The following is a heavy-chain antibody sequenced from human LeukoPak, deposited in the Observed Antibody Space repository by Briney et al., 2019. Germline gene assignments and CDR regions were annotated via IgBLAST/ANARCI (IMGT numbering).Heavy chain of an antibody. CDR2: IYYSGST. V-gene: IGHV4-59*08. CDR3: ARHRSSGREYEYYFDY. J-gene: IGHJ4*02. CDR1: GGSISSYY. D-gene: IGHD6-19*01. Sequence: PSETLSLTCTVSGGSISSYYWSWIRQPPGKGLEWIGYIYYSGSTNYNPSLKSRVTISVDTSKNQFSLKLSSVTAADTAVYYCARHRSSGREYEYYFDYWGQGTLATVSS.